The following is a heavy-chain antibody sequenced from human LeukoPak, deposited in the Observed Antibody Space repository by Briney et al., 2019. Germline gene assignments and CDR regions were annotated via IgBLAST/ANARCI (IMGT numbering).Heavy chain of an antibody. J-gene: IGHJ4*02. V-gene: IGHV3-30*04. CDR3: AKGGKWDVTPFDY. D-gene: IGHD1-26*01. Sequence: PGRSLRPSCAASGFTFSSYAMHWVRQAPGKGLEWVAVISYDGSNKYYADSVKGRFTISRDNSKNTLYLQVNSLRAEDTAVYYCAKGGKWDVTPFDYWGQGTLVTVSS. CDR2: ISYDGSNK. CDR1: GFTFSSYA.